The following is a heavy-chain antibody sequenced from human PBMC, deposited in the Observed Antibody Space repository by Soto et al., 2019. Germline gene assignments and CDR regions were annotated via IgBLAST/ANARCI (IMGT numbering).Heavy chain of an antibody. D-gene: IGHD6-19*01. CDR1: GFTFSSYT. J-gene: IGHJ4*02. CDR2: ISNDGSNK. CDR3: ARVWGISVAAPGY. V-gene: IGHV3-30-3*01. Sequence: QVQLVESGGGVVQPGRSLRLSCAASGFTFSSYTMHWVRQAPGKGLEWVAGISNDGSNKDYADSVKGRFTTSRDNSKKAVHLQMNSLRAADTAVYYCARVWGISVAAPGYWGQGTLVTVSS.